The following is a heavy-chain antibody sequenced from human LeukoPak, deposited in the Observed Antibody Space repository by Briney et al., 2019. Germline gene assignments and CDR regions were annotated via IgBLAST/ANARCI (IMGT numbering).Heavy chain of an antibody. J-gene: IGHJ3*02. CDR3: AKDVFHWAFDI. Sequence: GGSLGLSCRVSGFNFWLTGMSWVRQAPGKGLEWVAAIGGGGSDTRYTDSVMGRFTISRDLSTNTLYLQMNSLRADDTALYFCAKDVFHWAFDIWGQGTMVTVSS. V-gene: IGHV3-23*01. CDR1: GFNFWLTG. CDR2: IGGGGSDT.